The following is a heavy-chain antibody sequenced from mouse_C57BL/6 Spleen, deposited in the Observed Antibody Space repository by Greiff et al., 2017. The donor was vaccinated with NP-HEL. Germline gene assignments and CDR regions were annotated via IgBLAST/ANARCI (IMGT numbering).Heavy chain of an antibody. V-gene: IGHV2-3*01. CDR3: AKGAFITTVVAPYWYFDV. J-gene: IGHJ1*03. CDR2: IWGDGST. D-gene: IGHD1-1*01. Sequence: VMLVESGPGLVAPSQSLSITCTVSGFSLTSYGVSWVRQPPGKGLEWLGVIWGDGSTNYHSALISRLSISKDNSKSQVFLKLNSLQTDDTATYYCAKGAFITTVVAPYWYFDVWGTGTTVTVSS. CDR1: GFSLTSYG.